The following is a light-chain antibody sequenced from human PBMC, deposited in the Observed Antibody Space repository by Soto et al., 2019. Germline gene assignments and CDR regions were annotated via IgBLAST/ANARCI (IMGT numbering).Light chain of an antibody. V-gene: IGKV3-20*01. J-gene: IGKJ1*01. Sequence: EIVLTQSPGTLSLSPGERATLSRRASQSVSSHLAWYQQKPGQAPSLVISDTSIRATGIPDRFSGSGSGTDFSLIVGRLEPEDFAVYICQQDGASPWTFGQGTTVDIK. CDR1: QSVSSH. CDR2: DTS. CDR3: QQDGASPWT.